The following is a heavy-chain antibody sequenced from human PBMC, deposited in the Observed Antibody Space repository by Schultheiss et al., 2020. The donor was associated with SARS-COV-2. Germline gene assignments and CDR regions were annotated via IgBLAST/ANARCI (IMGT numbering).Heavy chain of an antibody. CDR1: GYTFTSYG. J-gene: IGHJ4*02. D-gene: IGHD3-22*01. Sequence: ASVKVSCKASGYTFTSYGISWVRQAPGQGLEWMGWISAYNGNTNYAQKFQGRVTITADESTSTAYMELSSLRSEDTAVYYCATGSGYYSVCWGQGTLVTVSS. V-gene: IGHV1-18*01. CDR2: ISAYNGNT. CDR3: ATGSGYYSVC.